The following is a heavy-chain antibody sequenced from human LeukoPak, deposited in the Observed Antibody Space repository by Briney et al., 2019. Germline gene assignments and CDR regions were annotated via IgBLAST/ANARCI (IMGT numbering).Heavy chain of an antibody. CDR1: GSSISSYY. CDR3: ARNRGYDGGDY. Sequence: SETLSLTCTVSGSSISSYYWSWIRQPPGKGLEWIGYIYYSGSTYYNPSLKSRVTISVDTSKNQFSLKLSSVTAADTAVYYCARNRGYDGGDYWGQGTLVTVSS. V-gene: IGHV4-59*08. J-gene: IGHJ4*02. CDR2: IYYSGST. D-gene: IGHD5-12*01.